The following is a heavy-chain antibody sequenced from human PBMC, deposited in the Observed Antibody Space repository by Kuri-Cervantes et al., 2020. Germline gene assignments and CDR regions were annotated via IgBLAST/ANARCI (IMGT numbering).Heavy chain of an antibody. CDR1: GFTFSSYA. Sequence: GESLKISCAASGFTFSSYAMHWVRQAPGKGLEWVAVISYDGSNKYYADSVKGRFTISRDNPKNTLYLQMNSLRAEDTAVYYCAREVGATTFGYYYYGMDVWGQGTTVTVSS. J-gene: IGHJ6*02. CDR2: ISYDGSNK. CDR3: AREVGATTFGYYYYGMDV. V-gene: IGHV3-30-3*01. D-gene: IGHD1-26*01.